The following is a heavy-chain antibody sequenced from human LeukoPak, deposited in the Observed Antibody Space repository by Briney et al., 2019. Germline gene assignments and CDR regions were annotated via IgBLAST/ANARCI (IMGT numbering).Heavy chain of an antibody. Sequence: PSETLSLTCTVSGGSISSYYWSWIRQPPGKRLEWIGYIYYSGSTNYNPSLKSRVTMSLGTSKNQFSLKLSSVTAADTAVYYCAREFCCGSYDYWGQGTLVTVSS. D-gene: IGHD5-18*01. CDR2: IYYSGST. V-gene: IGHV4-59*01. CDR3: AREFCCGSYDY. CDR1: GGSISSYY. J-gene: IGHJ4*02.